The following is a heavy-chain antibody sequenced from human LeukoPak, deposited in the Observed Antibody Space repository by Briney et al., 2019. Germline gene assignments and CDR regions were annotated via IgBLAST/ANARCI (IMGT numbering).Heavy chain of an antibody. CDR1: GFTFRPYA. D-gene: IGHD3-22*01. V-gene: IGHV3-23*01. Sequence: PGGSLRLSCAASGFTFRPYAMSWVRQAPGKGLEWVSAISGNGRNTYYADSVKGRFTISRDNSKSTLYLQMNSLTVEDTAVYYCARDSPRPPTYYYDSSDFWGQGTLVTVSS. J-gene: IGHJ4*02. CDR2: ISGNGRNT. CDR3: ARDSPRPPTYYYDSSDF.